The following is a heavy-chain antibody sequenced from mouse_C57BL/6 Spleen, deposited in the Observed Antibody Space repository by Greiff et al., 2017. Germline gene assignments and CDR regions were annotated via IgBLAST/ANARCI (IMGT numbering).Heavy chain of an antibody. D-gene: IGHD2-3*01. CDR1: GYTFTSYW. J-gene: IGHJ3*01. CDR3: ARSEDGYYPWFAY. Sequence: QVQLQQPGAELVRPGSSVKLSCTASGYTFTSYWMDWVKQRPGQGLEWIGNIYPSDSETHYNQKFKDKATLTVDKSSSTAYMQLSSLTYEDSAVYYCARSEDGYYPWFAYWGQGTLVTVSA. CDR2: IYPSDSET. V-gene: IGHV1-61*01.